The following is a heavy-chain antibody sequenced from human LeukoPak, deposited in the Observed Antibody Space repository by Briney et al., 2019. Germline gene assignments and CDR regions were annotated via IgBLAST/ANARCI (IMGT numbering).Heavy chain of an antibody. CDR2: ISYDGSNK. V-gene: IGHV3-30-3*01. Sequence: GGSLRLSCAASGFTFSSYAMHWVRQAPGKGLEWVAVISYDGSNKYYADSVKGRFTISRDNSKNTLYLQMNSLRAEDTAVYYCAKDPDTNYYDSSGYLFDYWGQGTLVTVSS. CDR1: GFTFSSYA. J-gene: IGHJ4*02. D-gene: IGHD3-22*01. CDR3: AKDPDTNYYDSSGYLFDY.